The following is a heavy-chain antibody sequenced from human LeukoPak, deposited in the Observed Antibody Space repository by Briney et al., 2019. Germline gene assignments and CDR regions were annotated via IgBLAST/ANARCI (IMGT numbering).Heavy chain of an antibody. V-gene: IGHV3-23*01. CDR2: ISGSGGST. Sequence: GGSLRLSCAASGFTFSSYGMSWVRQAPGKGLEWVSAISGSGGSTNYADSVKGRFTISRDNSKNTLYLQMNSLRAEDTAVYYCATGGSGSYLPYNWFDPWGQGTLVTVSS. J-gene: IGHJ5*02. CDR1: GFTFSSYG. D-gene: IGHD3-10*01. CDR3: ATGGSGSYLPYNWFDP.